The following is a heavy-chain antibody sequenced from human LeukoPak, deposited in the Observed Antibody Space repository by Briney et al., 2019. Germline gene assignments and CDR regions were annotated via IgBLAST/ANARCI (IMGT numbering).Heavy chain of an antibody. J-gene: IGHJ4*02. CDR3: AREFLYYYPLGAFDY. D-gene: IGHD3-10*01. CDR1: GFTFSSYW. Sequence: GGSLRLSCSASGFTFSSYWMHWVRQAPGKGLVWVSRINIDGSTTSYADSVKGRFTISRDNAKNKLYLQMNSLRAEDTALYYCAREFLYYYPLGAFDYWGQGTLVSVSS. CDR2: INIDGSTT. V-gene: IGHV3-74*01.